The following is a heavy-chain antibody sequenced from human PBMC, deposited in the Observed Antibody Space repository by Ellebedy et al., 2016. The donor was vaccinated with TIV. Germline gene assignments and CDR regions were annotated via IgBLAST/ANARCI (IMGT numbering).Heavy chain of an antibody. CDR1: GFTFSSYW. D-gene: IGHD3-3*01. CDR3: ARGGYDFWSGYSGNYYYYYYMDV. V-gene: IGHV3-7*01. CDR2: IKQDGSEK. Sequence: GESLKISXAASGFTFSSYWMSWVRQAPGKGLEWVANIKQDGSEKYYVDSVKGRFTISRDNAKNSLYLQMNSLRAEDTAVYYCARGGYDFWSGYSGNYYYYYYMDVWGKGTTVTVSS. J-gene: IGHJ6*03.